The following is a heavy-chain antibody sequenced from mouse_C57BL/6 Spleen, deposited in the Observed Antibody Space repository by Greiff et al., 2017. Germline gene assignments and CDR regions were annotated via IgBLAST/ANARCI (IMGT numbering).Heavy chain of an antibody. CDR3: ARYYYDYPYFDY. Sequence: QVQLQQPGAELVRPGSSVKLSCKASGYTFTSYWMHWVKQRPIQGLEWIGNIDPSDSETHYNQKFKDKATLTVDKSSSTAYMQLSSLTSEYSAVYYCARYYYDYPYFDYWGQDTTLPVSS. V-gene: IGHV1-52*01. D-gene: IGHD2-4*01. CDR1: GYTFTSYW. J-gene: IGHJ2*01. CDR2: IDPSDSET.